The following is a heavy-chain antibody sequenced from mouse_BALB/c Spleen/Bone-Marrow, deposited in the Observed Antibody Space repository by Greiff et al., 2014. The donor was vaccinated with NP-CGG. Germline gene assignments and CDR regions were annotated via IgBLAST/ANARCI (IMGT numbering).Heavy chain of an antibody. CDR2: ISSGGST. V-gene: IGHV5-6-5*01. CDR1: GFTFSSYA. Sequence: DVQLQESGGGLVKPGGSLKLSCAASGFTFSSYAMSWVRQTPEKRLEWVASISSGGSTYYPDSVKGRFTISRDNVRNILYLQMSSLRSEDTAMYYCARVTDTFYYGSSYWYFDVRGAGTTVTVSS. D-gene: IGHD1-1*01. J-gene: IGHJ1*01. CDR3: ARVTDTFYYGSSYWYFDV.